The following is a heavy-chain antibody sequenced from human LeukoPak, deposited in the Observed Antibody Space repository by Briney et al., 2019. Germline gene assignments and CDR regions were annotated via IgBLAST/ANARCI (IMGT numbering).Heavy chain of an antibody. J-gene: IGHJ4*02. V-gene: IGHV4-4*07. Sequence: SETLSLTCTVSGGSISSYYWSWIRQPAGKGLEWIGRIYTSGSTNYNPSLKSRVTMSVDTSKNQFSLKLSSVTAADTAVYYCARTQCYYDSSGYQFDYWGQGTLVTVSS. CDR2: IYTSGST. CDR1: GGSISSYY. D-gene: IGHD3-22*01. CDR3: ARTQCYYDSSGYQFDY.